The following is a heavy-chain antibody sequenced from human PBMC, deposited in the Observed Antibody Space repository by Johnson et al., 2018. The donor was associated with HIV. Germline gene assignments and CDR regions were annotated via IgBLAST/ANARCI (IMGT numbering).Heavy chain of an antibody. V-gene: IGHV3-30*03. J-gene: IGHJ3*02. CDR3: ARDLRDGYNPMAFYI. CDR2: ISYDGSNK. CDR1: GLTFSTYA. D-gene: IGHD5-24*01. Sequence: VQVVESGGGLVQPGGSLRLSCAASGLTFSTYAMDWVRQAPGKGLEWVAVISYDGSNKYYADSVKGRFTISRDNSKNTLYLQMNSLRAEDTAVYYCARDLRDGYNPMAFYIWGQGTMVTVSS.